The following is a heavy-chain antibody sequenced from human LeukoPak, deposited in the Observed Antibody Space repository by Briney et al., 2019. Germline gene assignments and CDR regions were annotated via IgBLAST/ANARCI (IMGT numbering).Heavy chain of an antibody. CDR1: SGAISNYY. J-gene: IGHJ4*02. CDR3: ARGGGGSVPLDY. CDR2: IAYSGST. Sequence: PSETLSLTCTVSSGAISNYYWSWIRQPPGKGLEWIGYIAYSGSTNYNPSLKSRVTMTVDTSKNQFSLKVNSMTAADTAVYYCARGGGGSVPLDYWGQGTLVTVSS. V-gene: IGHV4-59*12. D-gene: IGHD2-2*01.